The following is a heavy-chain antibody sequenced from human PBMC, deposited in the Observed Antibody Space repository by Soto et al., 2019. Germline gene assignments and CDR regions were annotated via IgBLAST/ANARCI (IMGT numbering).Heavy chain of an antibody. CDR2: IYYSGNT. J-gene: IGHJ4*02. D-gene: IGHD5-12*01. CDR1: GGSISYYY. V-gene: IGHV4-59*01. Sequence: KASETLSLTCTVSGGSISYYYCGWIRQPPGKGLEWIGSIYYSGNTHYNPSLKSRVTISVDTSMNQFSLNLDSVTAVDSAVYYCVRGGYVHAFDYWGQGALVTVSS. CDR3: VRGGYVHAFDY.